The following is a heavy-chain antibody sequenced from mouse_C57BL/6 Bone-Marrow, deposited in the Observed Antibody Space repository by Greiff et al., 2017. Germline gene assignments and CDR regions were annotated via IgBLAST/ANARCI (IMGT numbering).Heavy chain of an antibody. D-gene: IGHD2-5*01. CDR3: SRGSNRGYFDY. J-gene: IGHJ2*01. Sequence: QVQLQQPGAELVKPGASVKLSCKASGYTFTSYWMHWVKQRPGQGLEWIGMIHPNSGSTNYNEKFTSKATLTVDKSSSTAYMQLSSLTSEDAAVYCCSRGSNRGYFDYWGQGTTLTVSS. V-gene: IGHV1-64*01. CDR1: GYTFTSYW. CDR2: IHPNSGST.